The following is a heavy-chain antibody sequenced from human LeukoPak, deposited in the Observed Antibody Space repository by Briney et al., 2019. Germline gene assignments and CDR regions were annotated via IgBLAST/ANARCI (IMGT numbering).Heavy chain of an antibody. CDR3: VTRGTTATRYIEN. CDR2: IRPRGDNT. Sequence: AGSLTLSCGASGFTFSSYFMTWVRQAPGIGLQWVATIRPRGDNTYYADSVKGRFTISRDNSKHTLHLEMNSLRVGDTAVYYCVTRGTTATRYIENWGQGTL. D-gene: IGHD1/OR15-1a*01. V-gene: IGHV3-23*01. CDR1: GFTFSSYF. J-gene: IGHJ4*02.